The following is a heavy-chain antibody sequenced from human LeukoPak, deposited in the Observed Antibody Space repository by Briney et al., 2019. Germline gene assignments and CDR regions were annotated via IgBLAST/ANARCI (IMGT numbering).Heavy chain of an antibody. D-gene: IGHD3-3*01. CDR3: AKDREAYYDFWSGYYSFDY. CDR2: ISGSGGST. Sequence: GGSLRLSCAASGFTFSSYAMSWVRQAPGKGLVWVSAISGSGGSTYYADSVKGRFTISRDNSKNTLYLQMNSLRAEDTAVYYCAKDREAYYDFWSGYYSFDYWGQGTLVTVSS. CDR1: GFTFSSYA. J-gene: IGHJ4*02. V-gene: IGHV3-23*01.